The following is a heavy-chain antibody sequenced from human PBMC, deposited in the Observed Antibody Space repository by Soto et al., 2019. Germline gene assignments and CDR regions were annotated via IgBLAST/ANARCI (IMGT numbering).Heavy chain of an antibody. Sequence: QVQLVQSGAEVKKPGASVKVSCKASGDTFTSYDINWVRQATGQGLEWMGRMNPSTGNTDYARKLQGRGTMTRNTSINTAYMELSSLRFEDTAVYYCARGGYCSDGDCLYYFDSWGQGTLVTVSS. J-gene: IGHJ4*02. CDR2: MNPSTGNT. V-gene: IGHV1-8*01. CDR3: ARGGYCSDGDCLYYFDS. CDR1: GDTFTSYD. D-gene: IGHD2-15*01.